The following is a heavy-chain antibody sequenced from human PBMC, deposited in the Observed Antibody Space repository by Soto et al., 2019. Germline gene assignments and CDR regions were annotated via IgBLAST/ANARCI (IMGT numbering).Heavy chain of an antibody. Sequence: GGSLRLPSAASGFNFSSYAMHWVRQDPGKGLEWVAVISYDGSNKYYADSVKGRFTISRDNSKNTLYLQMNSLRAEDTAVYYCAREDDFWSGYSDYGMDVWGQATTVTVSS. D-gene: IGHD3-3*01. V-gene: IGHV3-30-3*01. CDR2: ISYDGSNK. CDR3: AREDDFWSGYSDYGMDV. J-gene: IGHJ6*02. CDR1: GFNFSSYA.